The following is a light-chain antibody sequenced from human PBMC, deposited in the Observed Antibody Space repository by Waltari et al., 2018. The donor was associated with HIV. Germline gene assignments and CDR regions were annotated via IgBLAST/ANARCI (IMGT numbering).Light chain of an antibody. CDR1: QNISTW. CDR2: KAS. Sequence: DIQMTQSPSTLSSSVGDRVSLTCRASQNISTWLAWYQQKPGKAPKLLIYKASTLESEVPSRFSGSGSGTEFTLTISSLQPDDFATYYCQEYKTYSLYSFGQGTKLEIK. J-gene: IGKJ2*03. V-gene: IGKV1-5*03. CDR3: QEYKTYSLYS.